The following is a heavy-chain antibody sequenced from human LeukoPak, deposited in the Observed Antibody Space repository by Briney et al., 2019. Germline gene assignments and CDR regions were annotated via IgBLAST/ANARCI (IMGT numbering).Heavy chain of an antibody. CDR1: GFTFSSYS. J-gene: IGHJ3*01. CDR3: SLWFGEPRAFDF. Sequence: GGSLRLSCAASGFTFSSYSMNWVRQAPGKGLEWVSSISGRSDSIYYADSGKGRFTISRDNAKNSVCLQVNSLRAEDTAVYYCSLWFGEPRAFDFRGQGTMVTVFS. CDR2: ISGRSDSI. D-gene: IGHD3-10*01. V-gene: IGHV3-21*04.